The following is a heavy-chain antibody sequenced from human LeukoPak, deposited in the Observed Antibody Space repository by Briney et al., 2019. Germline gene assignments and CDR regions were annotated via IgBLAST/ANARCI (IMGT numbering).Heavy chain of an antibody. Sequence: GGSLRLSCAASGFTFSNAWMSWVRQAPGKGLEWVAVISYDGSNKYYADSVKGRFTISRDNSKNTLYLQMNSLRAEDTAVYYCARDPTNGFLDPYYFDYWGQGTLVTVSS. V-gene: IGHV3-30-3*01. CDR1: GFTFSNAW. CDR2: ISYDGSNK. D-gene: IGHD3-3*01. CDR3: ARDPTNGFLDPYYFDY. J-gene: IGHJ4*02.